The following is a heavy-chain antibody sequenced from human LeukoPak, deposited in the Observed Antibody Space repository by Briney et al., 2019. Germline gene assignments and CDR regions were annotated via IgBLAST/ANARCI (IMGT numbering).Heavy chain of an antibody. CDR1: GGTFSSYA. Sequence: ASVKVSCKASGGTFSSYAISWVRQAPGQGLEWMGGIIPIFGTANYAQKFQGRVTITADESTSTAYMELSSLRSEGTAVYYCAREGPYSSGWDLDYWGQGTLVTVSS. CDR2: IIPIFGTA. D-gene: IGHD6-19*01. V-gene: IGHV1-69*01. CDR3: AREGPYSSGWDLDY. J-gene: IGHJ4*02.